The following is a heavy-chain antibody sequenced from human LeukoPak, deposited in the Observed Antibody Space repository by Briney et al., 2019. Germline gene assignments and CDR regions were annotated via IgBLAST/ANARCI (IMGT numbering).Heavy chain of an antibody. J-gene: IGHJ6*04. CDR3: ARDRNYYYYGMDV. CDR2: ISYDGSNK. CDR1: GFTFSSYG. V-gene: IGHV3-30*03. Sequence: PGGSLRLSCAASGFTFSSYGTHWVRQAPGKGLEWVAVISYDGSNKYYADSVKGHFIISRDNSKNTLYLQMNSLRVEDTAVYYCARDRNYYYYGMDVWGKGTTVTVSS.